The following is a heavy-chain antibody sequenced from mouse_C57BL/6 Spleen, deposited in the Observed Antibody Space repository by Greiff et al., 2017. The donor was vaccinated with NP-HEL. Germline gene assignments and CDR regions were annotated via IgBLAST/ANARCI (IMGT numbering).Heavy chain of an antibody. J-gene: IGHJ3*01. CDR2: IDPSDSET. CDR3: ARGGLYYGSSPAWFAY. CDR1: GYTFTSYW. D-gene: IGHD1-1*01. V-gene: IGHV1-52*01. Sequence: QVQLQQPGAELVRPGSSVKLSCKASGYTFTSYWMHWVKQRPIQGLEWIGNIDPSDSETHYNQKFKDKATLTVDKSSSTAYMQLSSLTSEDSAVYYCARGGLYYGSSPAWFAYWGQGTLVTVSA.